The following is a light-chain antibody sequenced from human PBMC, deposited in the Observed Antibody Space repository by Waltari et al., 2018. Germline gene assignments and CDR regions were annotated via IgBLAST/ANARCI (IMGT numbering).Light chain of an antibody. CDR2: GAS. CDR3: QQYVSSWT. J-gene: IGKJ1*01. Sequence: DIVLTQSPGTLSLSPGERATLSCRASQTVSSSYLAWYQQKPGQAPRLLIYGASSRATGIPDRFSGSGSGTDFTLTISRLEPEDFAVYYCQQYVSSWTFGQGTKVEI. V-gene: IGKV3-20*01. CDR1: QTVSSSY.